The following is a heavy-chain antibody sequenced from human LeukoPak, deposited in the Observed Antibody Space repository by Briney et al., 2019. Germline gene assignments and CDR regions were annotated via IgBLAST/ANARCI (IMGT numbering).Heavy chain of an antibody. CDR2: INPNSGGT. V-gene: IGHV1-2*02. CDR3: ARDDYGDPYFDY. Sequence: VASVKVSCKASGYTFTGYYMHWVRQAPGQGLEWMGWINPNSGGTNYAQKFQGRVTMTRDTSISTAYMELSRLRSDDTAVYYCARDDYGDPYFDYWGQGTLVTVSS. J-gene: IGHJ4*02. CDR1: GYTFTGYY. D-gene: IGHD4-17*01.